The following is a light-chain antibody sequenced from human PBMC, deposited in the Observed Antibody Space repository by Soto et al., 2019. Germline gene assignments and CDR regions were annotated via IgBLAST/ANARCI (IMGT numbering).Light chain of an antibody. CDR2: EAR. CDR1: SRNGGGYNS. J-gene: IGLJ1*01. V-gene: IGLV2-8*01. Sequence: QSVLSKLPSGYGSPGQSVSISCTETSRNGGGYNSVSWYQQHTDKAPKLMTHEARTRPSAVPTRSSGSRSVTTAPLTVSWLQAEDEPDYCCSSEAGSINLRGIGTGRQVTFL. CDR3: SSEAGSINLRG.